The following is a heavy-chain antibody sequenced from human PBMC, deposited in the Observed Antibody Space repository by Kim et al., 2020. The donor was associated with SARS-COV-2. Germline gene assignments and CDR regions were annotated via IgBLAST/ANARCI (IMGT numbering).Heavy chain of an antibody. CDR3: ARELYYYYGMDV. Sequence: NYNPSLKSRVTISVDTSKNQFSLKLSSVTAADTAVYYCARELYYYYGMDVWGQGTTVTVSS. V-gene: IGHV4-59*01. J-gene: IGHJ6*02.